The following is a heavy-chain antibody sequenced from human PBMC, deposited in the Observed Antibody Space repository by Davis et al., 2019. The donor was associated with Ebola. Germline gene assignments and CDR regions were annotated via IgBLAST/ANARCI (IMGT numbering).Heavy chain of an antibody. J-gene: IGHJ6*02. CDR2: IWFDGTNE. V-gene: IGHV3-33*01. CDR1: GFSFSSYG. D-gene: IGHD2-2*01. Sequence: SLKISCAASGFSFSSYGMHCVRQAPGKGLEWVAGIWFDGTNEYSADSMKSRFTIFRDNSKSTLYLQMNSLRAEDTAVYFCARERCSTTSCSAGDYYYYGMDVWGQGTTVTVSS. CDR3: ARERCSTTSCSAGDYYYYGMDV.